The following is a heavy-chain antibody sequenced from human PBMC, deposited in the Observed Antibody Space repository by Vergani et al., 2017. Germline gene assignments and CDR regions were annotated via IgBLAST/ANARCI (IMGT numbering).Heavy chain of an antibody. CDR3: ARSGSSSWYGDDY. CDR2: ISGSGGST. V-gene: IGHV3-23*01. CDR1: GFTFSSYA. J-gene: IGHJ4*02. Sequence: EVQLLESGGGLVQPGGSLRLSCAASGFTFSSYAMSWVRQAPGKGLEWVSAISGSGGSTYYADSVKGRFTIARDNSKNTVYLQMNSLRAEDTAVYYCARSGSSSWYGDDYWGQGTLVTVSS. D-gene: IGHD6-13*01.